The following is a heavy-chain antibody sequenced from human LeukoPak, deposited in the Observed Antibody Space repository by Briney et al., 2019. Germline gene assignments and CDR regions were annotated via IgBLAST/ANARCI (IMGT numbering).Heavy chain of an antibody. CDR2: INPNSGGT. D-gene: IGHD5-24*01. CDR3: ARGRPIEEMATIDWYFDL. J-gene: IGHJ2*01. Sequence: ASVKVSCKASGYTFTGYYMHWVRQAPGQGLEWMGWINPNSGGTNYAQKFQGRVTMTRDTSISTAYMELSRLRSDDTAVYYCARGRPIEEMATIDWYFDLWGRGTLVTVSS. CDR1: GYTFTGYY. V-gene: IGHV1-2*02.